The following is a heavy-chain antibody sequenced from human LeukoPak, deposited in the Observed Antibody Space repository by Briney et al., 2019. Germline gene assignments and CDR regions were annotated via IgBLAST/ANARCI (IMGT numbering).Heavy chain of an antibody. D-gene: IGHD4-11*01. V-gene: IGHV5-51*01. Sequence: GESLKISCKGSGYSFTSYWIGWVRQMPGKGLEWMGIIYPGDSDTRYSPSFQGQVTISADKSISTAYLQWSSLKASDTAMYYCARQSDYSNYVFRFDPWGQGTLVTVSS. CDR1: GYSFTSYW. J-gene: IGHJ5*02. CDR3: ARQSDYSNYVFRFDP. CDR2: IYPGDSDT.